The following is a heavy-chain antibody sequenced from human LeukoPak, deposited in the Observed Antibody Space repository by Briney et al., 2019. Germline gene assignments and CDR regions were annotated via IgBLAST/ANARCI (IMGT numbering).Heavy chain of an antibody. CDR3: ATYRQVLLPFES. D-gene: IGHD2-8*02. Sequence: GGSLRLSCAASGFTVSSNYMSWVRQAPGKGLEWVSVIYSGGSTYYADSVKGRFTISRDNSKSTLSLQMNSLRAEDTAIYYCATYRQVLLPFESWGQGTLVTVSS. CDR1: GFTVSSNY. V-gene: IGHV3-53*01. CDR2: IYSGGST. J-gene: IGHJ4*02.